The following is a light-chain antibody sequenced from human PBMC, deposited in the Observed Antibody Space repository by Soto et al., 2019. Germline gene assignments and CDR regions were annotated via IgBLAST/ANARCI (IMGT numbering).Light chain of an antibody. CDR1: SSDVGGYTY. CDR3: SSYTSSSTLVV. J-gene: IGLJ2*01. V-gene: IGLV2-14*01. CDR2: DVR. Sequence: QSALTQPASVSGSPGQSITISCTGTSSDVGGYTYVSWYQQHPGKAPKLMIYDVRNRPSGVSNRFSGSKSGNTASLTISGLQAEDEADYYCSSYTSSSTLVVFDGGTKVTVL.